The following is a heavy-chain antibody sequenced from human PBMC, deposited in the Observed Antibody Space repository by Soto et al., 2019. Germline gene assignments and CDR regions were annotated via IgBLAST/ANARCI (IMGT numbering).Heavy chain of an antibody. CDR1: GYSFTTSG. J-gene: IGHJ5*02. Sequence: QVQLVQSGSEVRKPGASVKVSCKTSGYSFTTSGITWVRHAPGQGLEWMGWISADNGNTKYAQKFQDRVVMTTDPSTSTAYIELKNLRSDDTAVYYCAKTSSNSWYVGRNWFDPWGQGTLVTVSS. D-gene: IGHD2-2*01. V-gene: IGHV1-18*01. CDR3: AKTSSNSWYVGRNWFDP. CDR2: ISADNGNT.